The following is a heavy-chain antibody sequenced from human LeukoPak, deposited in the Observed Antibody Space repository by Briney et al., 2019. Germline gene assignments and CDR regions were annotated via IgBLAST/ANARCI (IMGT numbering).Heavy chain of an antibody. CDR3: AKDKSPEVAGIKDS. D-gene: IGHD6-19*01. Sequence: PGGSLRLSCAASGFTFSSYAMNWVRQTPWKGLEWVSYISTSGFTIYYADSVKGRFTISRDNAKNSLYLQMNSVRPEDTGLYYCAKDKSPEVAGIKDSWGQGTLVIVSS. CDR1: GFTFSSYA. V-gene: IGHV3-48*03. J-gene: IGHJ4*02. CDR2: ISTSGFTI.